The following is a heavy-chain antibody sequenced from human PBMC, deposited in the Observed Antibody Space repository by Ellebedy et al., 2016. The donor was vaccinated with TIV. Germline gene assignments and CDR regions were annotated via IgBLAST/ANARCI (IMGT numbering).Heavy chain of an antibody. CDR3: ASNYDSSGYYYVSQFDP. V-gene: IGHV4-59*12. CDR1: GGSISSYY. CDR2: IYYSGST. Sequence: SETLSLXCTVSGGSISSYYWSWIRQPPGKGLEWIGYIYYSGSTNYNPSLKSRVTISVDTSKNQFSLKLSSVTAADTAVYYCASNYDSSGYYYVSQFDPWGQGTLVTVSS. D-gene: IGHD3-22*01. J-gene: IGHJ5*02.